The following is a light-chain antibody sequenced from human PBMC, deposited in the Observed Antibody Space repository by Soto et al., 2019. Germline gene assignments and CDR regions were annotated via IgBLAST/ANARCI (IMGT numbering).Light chain of an antibody. J-gene: IGLJ1*01. CDR2: DVS. V-gene: IGLV2-14*01. CDR3: SSYTSSSTLDV. CDR1: SSDVGGYNY. Sequence: QSALTQPASVSGSPGQSITISCTGSSSDVGGYNYVSWYQQHPGKAPKLMIYDVSNRPSGVSNRFSGSKSGNTASLTITGLQAEDVADYYCSSYTSSSTLDVFGTWTKVTV.